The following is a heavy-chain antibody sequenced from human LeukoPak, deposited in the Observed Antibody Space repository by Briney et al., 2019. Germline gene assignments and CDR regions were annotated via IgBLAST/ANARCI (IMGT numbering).Heavy chain of an antibody. CDR1: GFTFSSYE. D-gene: IGHD4-11*01. J-gene: IGHJ4*02. Sequence: GGSLRLSCAASGFTFSSYEMNWVRQAPGKGLEWVSAISGSGGSTYYADSVKGRFTISRDNSKNTLYLQMNSLRAEDTAVYYCAKVSPDDYLARFFDYWGQGTLVTVSS. V-gene: IGHV3-23*01. CDR2: ISGSGGST. CDR3: AKVSPDDYLARFFDY.